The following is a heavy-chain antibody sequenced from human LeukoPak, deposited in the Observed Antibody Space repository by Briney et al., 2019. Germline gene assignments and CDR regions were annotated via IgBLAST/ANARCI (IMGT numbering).Heavy chain of an antibody. D-gene: IGHD5-24*01. V-gene: IGHV1-2*02. CDR1: GYTFTGYY. CDR3: ARDQGMDGYNLGFIDY. CDR2: NNPNSGGT. Sequence: ASVKVSCKASGYTFTGYYMHWVRQAPGQGLEWMGWNNPNSGGTNSAQKFQGRVTMTRDTSISTAYMELSRLRSDDTAVYYCARDQGMDGYNLGFIDYWGQGTLVTVSS. J-gene: IGHJ4*02.